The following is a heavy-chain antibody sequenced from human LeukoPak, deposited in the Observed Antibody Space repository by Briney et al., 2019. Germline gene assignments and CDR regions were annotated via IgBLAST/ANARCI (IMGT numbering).Heavy chain of an antibody. D-gene: IGHD6-13*01. V-gene: IGHV4-34*09. CDR1: GGSFSGYY. J-gene: IGHJ6*04. CDR2: IYYSGST. CDR3: ARGKGSGAAADYYYYGMDV. Sequence: SETLSLTCAVYGGSFSGYYWSWIRQPPGKGLEWIGYIYYSGSTYYNPSLKSRVTISVDTSKNQFSLKLSSVTAADTAVYYCARGKGSGAAADYYYYGMDVWGKGTTVTVSS.